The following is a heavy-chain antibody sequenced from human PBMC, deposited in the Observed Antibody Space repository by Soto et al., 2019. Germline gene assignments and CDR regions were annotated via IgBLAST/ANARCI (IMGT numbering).Heavy chain of an antibody. CDR1: GFTFSSHA. Sequence: GGSLRLSCAASGFTFSSHAMSWVRQAPGEGLEWVSVITDSGDDTLSADSVKGRFTISRDNSKNTLYLQMNSLRVEDTAVYYCAKDRDYYYGSGSYSPFDYWGQGTLVTVSS. D-gene: IGHD3-10*01. V-gene: IGHV3-23*01. CDR2: ITDSGDDT. J-gene: IGHJ4*02. CDR3: AKDRDYYYGSGSYSPFDY.